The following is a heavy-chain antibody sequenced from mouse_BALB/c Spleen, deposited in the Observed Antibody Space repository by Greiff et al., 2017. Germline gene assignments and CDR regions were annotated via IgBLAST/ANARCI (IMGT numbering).Heavy chain of an antibody. D-gene: IGHD2-13*01. CDR1: GFTFSSFG. CDR2: ISSGSSTI. Sequence: EVQRVESGGGLVQPGGSRTLSCAVSGFTFSSFGMHWVRQAPEKGLEWVAYISSGSSTIYYADTVKGRFTISRDNPKNTLFLQMNSLRSEDTAMYYCARDYSVVPPWFAYWGQGTLVTVSA. CDR3: ARDYSVVPPWFAY. J-gene: IGHJ3*01. V-gene: IGHV5-17*02.